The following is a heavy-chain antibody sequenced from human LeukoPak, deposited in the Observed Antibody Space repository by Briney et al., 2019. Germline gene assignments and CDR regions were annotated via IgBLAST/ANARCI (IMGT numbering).Heavy chain of an antibody. J-gene: IGHJ4*02. V-gene: IGHV3-23*01. CDR2: IFGRGGSA. CDR3: GKTTTGYSSGQKPAWPVDY. Sequence: GSLRLSCEASGFTFGSYAMYWVRQAPGKGLEWVAGIFGRGGSAHYADSAKGRFTISRDNSKNTVYLQINSLRAEDTAVYYCGKTTTGYSSGQKPAWPVDYWGQGTLVTVSS. D-gene: IGHD6-19*01. CDR1: GFTFGSYA.